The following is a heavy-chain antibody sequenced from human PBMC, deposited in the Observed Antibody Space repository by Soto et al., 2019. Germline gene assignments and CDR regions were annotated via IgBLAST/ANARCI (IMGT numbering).Heavy chain of an antibody. Sequence: QVQLVQSGAEVKKPGASVKVSCKASGYTFTSYDINWVRQATGHGLEWMGWMNPNSGNTGYAQKFQGRVTMTRNTSMSTAYIGLSSLRSEDTAVYYCARGINYYDSGDDAFDIWGQGTMVTVSS. CDR1: GYTFTSYD. CDR3: ARGINYYDSGDDAFDI. V-gene: IGHV1-8*01. J-gene: IGHJ3*02. CDR2: MNPNSGNT. D-gene: IGHD3-10*01.